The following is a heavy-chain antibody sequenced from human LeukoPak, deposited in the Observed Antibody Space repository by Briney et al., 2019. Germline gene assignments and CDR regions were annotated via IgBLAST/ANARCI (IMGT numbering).Heavy chain of an antibody. V-gene: IGHV1-8*01. D-gene: IGHD3-10*01. CDR2: MNPNSGNT. CDR3: ASSGSGSYWTHYY. CDR1: GYTFTSYD. J-gene: IGHJ4*02. Sequence: ASVKVSCKASGYTFTSYDINWVRQATGQGLEWMGWMNPNSGNTGYAQKFQGRVTMTRNTSISTAYMELSSLRSDDTAVYYCASSGSGSYWTHYYWGQGTLVTVSS.